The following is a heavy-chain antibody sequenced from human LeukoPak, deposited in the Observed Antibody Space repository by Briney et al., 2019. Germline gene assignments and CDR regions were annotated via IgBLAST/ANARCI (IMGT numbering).Heavy chain of an antibody. CDR2: IIPIFGTA. CDR1: GGTFSSYA. J-gene: IGHJ6*02. Sequence: SVKASCKASGGTFSSYAISWVRQAPGQGLEWMGGIIPIFGTANYAQKFQGRVTITADESTSTAYMELSSLRSEDTAVYYCARDRDIGMDVWGQGTTVTVSS. CDR3: ARDRDIGMDV. V-gene: IGHV1-69*13.